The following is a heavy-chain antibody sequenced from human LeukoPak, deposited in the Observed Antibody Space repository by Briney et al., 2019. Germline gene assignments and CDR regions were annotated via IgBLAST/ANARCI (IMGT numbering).Heavy chain of an antibody. CDR2: IYHSGST. CDR1: GGSISSGHSS. V-gene: IGHV4-30-2*05. J-gene: IGHJ4*02. D-gene: IGHD4-11*01. Sequence: SETLSLTCAVSGGSISSGHSSWNWFRQPPGQGLEWIGYIYHSGSTYYNPSLKSRVTISVDTSKNQFSLKLSSVTAADTAVYYCARGLGDYDYWGQGTLVTVSS. CDR3: ARGLGDYDY.